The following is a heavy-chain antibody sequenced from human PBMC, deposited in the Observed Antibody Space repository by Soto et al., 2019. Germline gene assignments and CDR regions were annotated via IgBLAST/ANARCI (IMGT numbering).Heavy chain of an antibody. V-gene: IGHV1-69*12. CDR2: IMPIFRAP. CDR3: ASWLKGPDIGNYYYGMDV. J-gene: IGHJ6*02. Sequence: QVQLVQSGAEINKHGSSVKVSCKASGGAFSDYAFSWVRQAPGQGLDWLGGIMPIFRAPDYAQKFQGRVTITADEFTRTAYMEMNSLRSEDTAVYYCASWLKGPDIGNYYYGMDVWGQGTTVTVS. D-gene: IGHD2-15*01. CDR1: GGAFSDYA.